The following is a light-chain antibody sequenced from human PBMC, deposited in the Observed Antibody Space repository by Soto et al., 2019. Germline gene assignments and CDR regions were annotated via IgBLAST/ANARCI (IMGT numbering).Light chain of an antibody. Sequence: QAVVTQEPSLTVSPGGTVTLTCGSSTCAVTSYHYPHWFQQRPGHPHRTLIYDATDKPSWTPVRFSGSLLGYKAALTLSGDQTEDEAESYCLLFFSGDPVFGLGTKLTVL. CDR2: DAT. J-gene: IGLJ1*01. V-gene: IGLV7-46*01. CDR3: LLFFSGDPV. CDR1: TCAVTSYHY.